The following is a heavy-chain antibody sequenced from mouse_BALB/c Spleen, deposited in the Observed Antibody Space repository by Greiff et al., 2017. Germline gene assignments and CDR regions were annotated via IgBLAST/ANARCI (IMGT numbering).Heavy chain of an antibody. Sequence: VKLQESGPGLVQPSQSLSITCTVSGFSLTSYGVHWVRQSPGKGLEWLGVIWSGGSTDYNAAFISRLSISKDNSKSQVFFKMNSLQANDTAIYYCARIYDGYYEGFAYWGQGTLVTVSA. V-gene: IGHV2-2*02. J-gene: IGHJ3*01. CDR2: IWSGGST. CDR1: GFSLTSYG. D-gene: IGHD2-3*01. CDR3: ARIYDGYYEGFAY.